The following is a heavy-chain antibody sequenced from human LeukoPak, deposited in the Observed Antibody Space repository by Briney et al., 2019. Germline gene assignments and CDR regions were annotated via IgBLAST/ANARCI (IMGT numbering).Heavy chain of an antibody. V-gene: IGHV3-30*02. CDR3: AKDKESITMVRGVINLASGVDY. CDR1: EFTFSDYY. D-gene: IGHD3-10*01. J-gene: IGHJ4*02. CDR2: IRYDGSNK. Sequence: GGSLRLSCAASEFTFSDYYMSWVRQAPGKGLEWVAFIRYDGSNKYYADSVKGRFTISRDNSKNTLYLQMNSLRAEDTAVYYCAKDKESITMVRGVINLASGVDYWGQGTLVTVSS.